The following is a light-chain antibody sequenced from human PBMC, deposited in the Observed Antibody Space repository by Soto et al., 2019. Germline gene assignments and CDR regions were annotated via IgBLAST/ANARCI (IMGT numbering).Light chain of an antibody. J-gene: IGKJ5*01. CDR1: QSVNSY. CDR3: QKRTNRPAIN. V-gene: IGKV3-11*01. Sequence: IVLTQSPAILSLSPGERATLSCRASQSVNSYLAWYQQRPGQAPSLLIFDTSNRATDIPARFSGSRSGTEFTLTISGLEPEDFAVYYCQKRTNRPAINCGQATRLEIQ. CDR2: DTS.